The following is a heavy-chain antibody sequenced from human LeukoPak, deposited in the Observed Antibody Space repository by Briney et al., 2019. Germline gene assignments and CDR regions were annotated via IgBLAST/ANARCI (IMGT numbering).Heavy chain of an antibody. Sequence: SETLSLTCTVSGGSISSYYWSWIRQPPGKGLEWIGYIYYSGSTNYTPSLKSRVTISVDTSKNQFSLKLSSVTAADTAVYYCARDLTTRGMDVWGQGTTVTVSS. CDR2: IYYSGST. J-gene: IGHJ6*02. D-gene: IGHD4-11*01. V-gene: IGHV4-59*01. CDR3: ARDLTTRGMDV. CDR1: GGSISSYY.